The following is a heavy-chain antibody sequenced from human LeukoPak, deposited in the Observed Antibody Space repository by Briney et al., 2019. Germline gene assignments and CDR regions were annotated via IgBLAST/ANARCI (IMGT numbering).Heavy chain of an antibody. Sequence: GGSLRLSCAASGFTFSDYYMSWIRQAPGKGPEWVSYISSSGSTIYYADSVKGRFTISRDNAKNSLYLQMNSLRAEDTAVYYCARIPDDFWSGYYLNYYYYYMDVWGKGTTVTVSS. J-gene: IGHJ6*03. D-gene: IGHD3-3*01. CDR1: GFTFSDYY. V-gene: IGHV3-11*01. CDR3: ARIPDDFWSGYYLNYYYYYMDV. CDR2: ISSSGSTI.